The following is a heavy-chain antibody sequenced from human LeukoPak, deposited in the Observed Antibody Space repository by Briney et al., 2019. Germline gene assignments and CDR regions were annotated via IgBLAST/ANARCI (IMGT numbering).Heavy chain of an antibody. D-gene: IGHD6-19*01. V-gene: IGHV3-30*02. J-gene: IGHJ4*02. Sequence: GGSLRLSCAASGFTFSNYGMHWVRQAPGKGLEWVAFIRFDESRTFYGDSVKGRFIISRDNSENALFLHMHSLRPEDTAVYYCAKALVLTVAGTYYVDHWGQGTLVTVSS. CDR2: IRFDESRT. CDR3: AKALVLTVAGTYYVDH. CDR1: GFTFSNYG.